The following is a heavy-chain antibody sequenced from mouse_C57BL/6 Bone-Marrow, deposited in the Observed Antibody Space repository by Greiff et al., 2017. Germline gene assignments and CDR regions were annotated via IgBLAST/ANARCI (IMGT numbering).Heavy chain of an antibody. CDR1: GFTFSDFY. CDR3: ARDASDGYFAY. J-gene: IGHJ3*01. D-gene: IGHD2-3*01. Sequence: EVKLVESGGGLVQSGRSLRLSCATSGFTFSDFYMEWVRQAPGKGLEWIAASRNKANDYTTEYSASVKGRFIVSRDTSQSILYLQMNALRAEDTAIYYCARDASDGYFAYWGQGTLVTVSA. CDR2: SRNKANDYTT. V-gene: IGHV7-1*01.